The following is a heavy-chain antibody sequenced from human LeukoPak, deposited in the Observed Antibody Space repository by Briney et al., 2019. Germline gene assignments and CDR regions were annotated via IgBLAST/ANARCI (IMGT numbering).Heavy chain of an antibody. D-gene: IGHD3-3*01. V-gene: IGHV3-23*01. Sequence: QPGGSLRLSCAASGFTFSSYAMSWVRQAPGKGLEWVSAISGSGGSTYYADSVKGRFTISRDNSKNTLYLQMNSLRAEDTAVYYCAKGGYDFWSGSLWFDPWGQGTLVTVSS. CDR3: AKGGYDFWSGSLWFDP. CDR1: GFTFSSYA. CDR2: ISGSGGST. J-gene: IGHJ5*02.